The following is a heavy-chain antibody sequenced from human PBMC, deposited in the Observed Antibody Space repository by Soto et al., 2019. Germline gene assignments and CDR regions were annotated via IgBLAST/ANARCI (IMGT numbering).Heavy chain of an antibody. D-gene: IGHD2-21*01. J-gene: IGHJ4*02. CDR3: ARESHTVGTYIDY. V-gene: IGHV4-59*01. Sequence: SATLAVTCTVSGCYISSYYWSWIRQPPGKGLEWIGYIYYSGSTNYNPSLKSRVTISVDTSKNQFSLKLSSVTAADTAVYYCARESHTVGTYIDYWGQGTLVTVSS. CDR1: GCYISSYY. CDR2: IYYSGST.